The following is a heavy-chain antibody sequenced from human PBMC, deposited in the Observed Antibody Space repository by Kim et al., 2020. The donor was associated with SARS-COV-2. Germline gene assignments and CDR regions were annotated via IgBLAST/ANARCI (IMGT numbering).Heavy chain of an antibody. CDR1: GFTFSSYA. CDR2: IWYDGSNK. J-gene: IGHJ2*01. D-gene: IGHD4-17*01. V-gene: IGHV3-33*06. CDR3: AKVGNDYVPNWYFDL. Sequence: GGSLRLSCAASGFTFSSYAMHWVRQAPGKGLEWVAVIWYDGSNKYYADSVKGRFTISRDNSKNTLYLQMNSLRAEDTAVYYCAKVGNDYVPNWYFDLWGRGTLVTVSS.